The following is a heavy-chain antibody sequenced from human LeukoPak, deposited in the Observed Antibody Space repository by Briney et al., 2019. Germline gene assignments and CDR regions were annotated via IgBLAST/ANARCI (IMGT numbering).Heavy chain of an antibody. CDR2: ISYDGSNK. Sequence: GGSLRLSCAASGFTFSSYGMHWVRQAPGKGLEWVAVISYDGSNKYYADSVKGRFTISRDNSKNTLYLQMNSLRAEDTAVYYCAKPMADFWSGYSRVGFDPWGQGTLVTASS. CDR3: AKPMADFWSGYSRVGFDP. V-gene: IGHV3-30*18. CDR1: GFTFSSYG. D-gene: IGHD3-3*01. J-gene: IGHJ5*02.